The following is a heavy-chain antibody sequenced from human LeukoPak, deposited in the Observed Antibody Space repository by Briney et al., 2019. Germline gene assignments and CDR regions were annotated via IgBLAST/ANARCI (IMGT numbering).Heavy chain of an antibody. D-gene: IGHD3-16*01. J-gene: IGHJ6*02. CDR2: INHNGNVN. CDR1: GFTFSSSW. Sequence: GGSLRLSCATSGFTFSSSWMNWARQAPGKGLEWVASINHNGNVNYYVDSVKGRFTISRDNAKNSLYLQMSNLRAEDTAVYFCARGGGLDVWGQGATVTVSS. CDR3: ARGGGLDV. V-gene: IGHV3-7*03.